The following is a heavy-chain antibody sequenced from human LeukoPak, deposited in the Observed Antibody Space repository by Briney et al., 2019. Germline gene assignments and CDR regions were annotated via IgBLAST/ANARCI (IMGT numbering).Heavy chain of an antibody. Sequence: GASVKVSCKASGGTFSSYAISWVRQAPGQGLEWMGRIIPILGIANYAQKFQGRVTITADKSTSTAYMELSSLRSEDTAVYYCARDDQYYYDSSGYYYGSFDYWGQGTLVTVSS. J-gene: IGHJ4*02. CDR3: ARDDQYYYDSSGYYYGSFDY. CDR2: IIPILGIA. V-gene: IGHV1-69*04. D-gene: IGHD3-22*01. CDR1: GGTFSSYA.